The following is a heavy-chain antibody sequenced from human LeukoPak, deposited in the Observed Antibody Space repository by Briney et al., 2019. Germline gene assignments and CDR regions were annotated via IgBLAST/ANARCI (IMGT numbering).Heavy chain of an antibody. Sequence: ASVKVSCKASGYTFTGYYMHWVRQAPGQGLEWMGWINPNSGGTNFAQKFQGRVTMTRDTSISTAYMELSSLISEDTAVYYCATDARKSGSYDKFDYWGQGTLVTVSS. CDR2: INPNSGGT. CDR3: ATDARKSGSYDKFDY. V-gene: IGHV1-2*02. J-gene: IGHJ4*02. CDR1: GYTFTGYY. D-gene: IGHD1-26*01.